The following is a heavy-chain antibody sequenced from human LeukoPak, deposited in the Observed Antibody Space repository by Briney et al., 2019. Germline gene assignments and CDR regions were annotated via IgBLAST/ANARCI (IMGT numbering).Heavy chain of an antibody. CDR1: GFSFRDYA. Sequence: GGSLRLSCGASGFSFRDYAMSWVRQAPEKGLDWVSTISGSAGSTYYADSVKGRFTISRDNSKNTLYLQMNSLRVEDTAVYYCAKTPDKKYSSGWYERGGFDYWGQGTLVTVSS. D-gene: IGHD6-19*01. V-gene: IGHV3-23*01. CDR3: AKTPDKKYSSGWYERGGFDY. CDR2: ISGSAGST. J-gene: IGHJ4*02.